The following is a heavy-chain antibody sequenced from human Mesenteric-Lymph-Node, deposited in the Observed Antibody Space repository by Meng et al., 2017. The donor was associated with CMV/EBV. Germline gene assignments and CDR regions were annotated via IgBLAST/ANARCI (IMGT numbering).Heavy chain of an antibody. J-gene: IGHJ6*02. CDR2: INPNSGGT. CDR1: GYTFTGYY. CDR3: ARVGWGVVVPAAYYYYYGMDV. D-gene: IGHD2-2*01. V-gene: IGHV1-2*02. Sequence: ASVKVSCKASGYTFTGYYMHWVRQAPGQGLEWMGWINPNSGGTNYAQKFQGRVTMTRDTSISTAYMELSSLRSEDTAVYYRARVGWGVVVPAAYYYYYGMDVWGQGTTVTVSS.